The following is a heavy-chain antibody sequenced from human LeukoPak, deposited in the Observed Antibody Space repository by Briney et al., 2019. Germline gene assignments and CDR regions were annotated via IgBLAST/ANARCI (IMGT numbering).Heavy chain of an antibody. V-gene: IGHV1-2*06. J-gene: IGHJ4*02. CDR2: INPNSGDT. Sequence: ASVKVSCKASGYTFTGYHMHWVRQAPGQGLEWMGRINPNSGDTNYAQKFQGRVAMTRDTSISTAFIELTRLRSDDTAVYYCARDYCSSTSCLFDYWGQGTLVTVSS. CDR1: GYTFTGYH. CDR3: ARDYCSSTSCLFDY. D-gene: IGHD2-2*01.